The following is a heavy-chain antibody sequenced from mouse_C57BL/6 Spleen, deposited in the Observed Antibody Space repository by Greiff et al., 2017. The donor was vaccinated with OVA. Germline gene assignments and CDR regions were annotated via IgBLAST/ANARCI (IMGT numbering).Heavy chain of an antibody. J-gene: IGHJ3*01. V-gene: IGHV1-61*01. D-gene: IGHD2-3*01. Sequence: QVQLQQPGAELVRPGSSVKLSCKASGYTFTSYWMDWVKQRPGQGLEWIGNIYPSDSETHYNQKFKDKATLTVDKSSSTAYMQLSSLTSEDSAVYYCARWDGYYAFAYWGQGTLVTVSA. CDR2: IYPSDSET. CDR1: GYTFTSYW. CDR3: ARWDGYYAFAY.